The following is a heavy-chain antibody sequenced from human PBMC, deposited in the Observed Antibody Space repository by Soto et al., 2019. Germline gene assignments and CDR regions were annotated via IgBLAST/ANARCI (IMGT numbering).Heavy chain of an antibody. D-gene: IGHD6-13*01. CDR1: GFTFSSYA. V-gene: IGHV3-30-3*01. CDR2: ISYDGSNK. CDR3: ARDQGQQLVTSYYYYGMDV. J-gene: IGHJ6*02. Sequence: QVQLVESGGGVVQPGRSLRLSCAASGFTFSSYAMHWVRQAPGKGLEWVAVISYDGSNKYYADSVKGRFTISRDNSKNTLYLQRKSLRAEDTAVYYCARDQGQQLVTSYYYYGMDVWGQGTTVTVSS.